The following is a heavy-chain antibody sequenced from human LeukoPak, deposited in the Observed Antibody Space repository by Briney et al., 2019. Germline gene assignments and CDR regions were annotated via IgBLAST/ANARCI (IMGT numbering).Heavy chain of an antibody. CDR3: AGDRGRDGYNYPDY. V-gene: IGHV3-21*01. CDR1: GFTFSSYS. D-gene: IGHD5-24*01. Sequence: GGSLRLSCAASGFTFSSYSMNWVRQAPGKGLEWVSSISSSSSYIYYADSVKGRFTISRDNAKNSLYLQMNSLRAEDTAVYYCAGDRGRDGYNYPDYWGQGTLVTVSS. CDR2: ISSSSSYI. J-gene: IGHJ4*02.